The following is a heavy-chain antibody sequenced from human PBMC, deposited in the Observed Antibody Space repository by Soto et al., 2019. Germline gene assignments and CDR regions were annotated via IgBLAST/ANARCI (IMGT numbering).Heavy chain of an antibody. CDR2: ISTYNGDT. Sequence: ASVKVSCKPSGYSFTGYYMYWVRQAPGQGLEWKRWISTYNGDTNYPQSLQGRLTMTTDTSTTTAYMELRSLTSDDTAVYYCARDPYHVLMVNAPNLYGMDVWGQGTTVTVSS. V-gene: IGHV1-18*04. CDR3: ARDPYHVLMVNAPNLYGMDV. D-gene: IGHD2-8*01. J-gene: IGHJ6*02. CDR1: GYSFTGYY.